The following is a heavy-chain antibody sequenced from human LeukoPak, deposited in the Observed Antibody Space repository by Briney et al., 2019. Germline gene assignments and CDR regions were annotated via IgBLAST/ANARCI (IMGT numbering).Heavy chain of an antibody. V-gene: IGHV4-59*01. CDR2: IYYSGST. CDR1: GGSISSYY. J-gene: IGHJ4*02. CDR3: ARVSSSSSEYFDY. D-gene: IGHD6-6*01. Sequence: SETLSLTCTVSGGSISSYYWSWIRQPPGKGLEWIGYIYYSGSTNCNPSLKSRVTISVDTSKNQFSLKLSSVTAADTAVYYCARVSSSSSEYFDYWGQGTLVTVSS.